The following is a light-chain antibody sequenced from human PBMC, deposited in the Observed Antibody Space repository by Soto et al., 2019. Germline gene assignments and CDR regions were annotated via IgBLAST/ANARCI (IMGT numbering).Light chain of an antibody. V-gene: IGLV2-14*01. CDR3: SSYTSSSTRV. J-gene: IGLJ3*02. CDR1: SSDVGGYNY. CDR2: EVS. Sequence: QSALTQPASVSGSPGRSITISCTGTSSDVGGYNYVSWYQQHPGKAPKLMIYEVSNRPSGVSNRFSGSKSGNTASLTISGLQAEDEADYYCSSYTSSSTRVLGGGTKVTVL.